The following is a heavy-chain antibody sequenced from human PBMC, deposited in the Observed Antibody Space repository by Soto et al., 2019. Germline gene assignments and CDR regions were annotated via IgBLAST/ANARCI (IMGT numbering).Heavy chain of an antibody. CDR1: GVSINRGDYY. CDR3: AREGGDFVQVPYY. Sequence: QVRLQESGPKLVRPSQTLSLTCSVSGVSINRGDYYWSWIRQSPGRGLEWIGSIYYNGDTNYNPSLGSLVTMSVDTSKTQFFLDLQSVVAADTAVYFCAREGGDFVQVPYYWGQGTLITVSS. D-gene: IGHD3-3*01. CDR2: IYYNGDT. V-gene: IGHV4-30-4*01. J-gene: IGHJ4*02.